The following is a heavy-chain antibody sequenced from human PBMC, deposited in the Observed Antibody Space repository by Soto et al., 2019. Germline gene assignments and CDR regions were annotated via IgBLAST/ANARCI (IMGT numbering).Heavy chain of an antibody. J-gene: IGHJ4*02. CDR2: IGRSSATI. Sequence: QLVESGGGLVQPGGSLRLSCAASGFTFSSYSMNWVRQAPGKGLEWVSYIGRSSATIYYADSVKGRFTISRDNAKNSLYLQMNSLRADDTAVYYCARALTLFDYWGQGTLVTVSS. CDR3: ARALTLFDY. V-gene: IGHV3-48*01. CDR1: GFTFSSYS.